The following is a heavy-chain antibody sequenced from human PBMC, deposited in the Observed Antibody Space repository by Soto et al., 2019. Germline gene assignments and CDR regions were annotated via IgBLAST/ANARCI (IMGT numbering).Heavy chain of an antibody. V-gene: IGHV4-61*01. CDR1: GGSVSSGSYY. J-gene: IGHJ4*02. D-gene: IGHD3-3*01. Sequence: SETLSLTCTVSGGSVSSGSYYWSWIRQPPGKGLEWIGYIYYSGSTNYNPSLKSRVTISVDTSKNQFSLKLSSVTAADTAVYYCARVGYFWSGFPPYYFYYWGQGTLVTVSS. CDR3: ARVGYFWSGFPPYYFYY. CDR2: IYYSGST.